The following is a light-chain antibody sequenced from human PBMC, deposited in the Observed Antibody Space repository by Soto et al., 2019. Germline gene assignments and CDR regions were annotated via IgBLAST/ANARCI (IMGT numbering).Light chain of an antibody. CDR2: GSS. V-gene: IGKV3-20*01. CDR1: ESVSTNY. CDR3: QQYHKSPWT. Sequence: DIVLTQSPGTLSLSPGERATLSCRASESVSTNYLAWYQQKPGQAPRLLIYGSSSRATDIPDRFSGSGSGTLFTLTISRLEPEDSAVFYCQQYHKSPWTFGQGTKVEI. J-gene: IGKJ1*01.